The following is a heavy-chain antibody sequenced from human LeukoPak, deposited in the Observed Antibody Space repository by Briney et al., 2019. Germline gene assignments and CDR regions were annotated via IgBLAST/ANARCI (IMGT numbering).Heavy chain of an antibody. D-gene: IGHD6-25*01. Sequence: GGSLRLSCAASGFTFSSYEMNWARQAPGKGLEWVSYINSPGTTVYYADSVKGRFTISRDNAKNSLYLQMNSLRADDTAIYYCARDGDLAPAVPFDYWGQGTLVTVSS. CDR2: INSPGTTV. CDR1: GFTFSSYE. J-gene: IGHJ4*02. CDR3: ARDGDLAPAVPFDY. V-gene: IGHV3-48*03.